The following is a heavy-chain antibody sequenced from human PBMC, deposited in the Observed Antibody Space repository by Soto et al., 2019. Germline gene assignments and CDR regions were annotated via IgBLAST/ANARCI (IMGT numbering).Heavy chain of an antibody. CDR3: TTPWGYGSSTSSYTFDYYYGMAV. D-gene: IGHD2-2*02. V-gene: IGHV3-21*01. Sequence: GGSLRLSCAASGFTFSSYSMNWVRQAPGKGLEWVSSISSSSSYIYYADSVKGRFTISRDNAKNSLYLQMNSLRAEDTAVYYCTTPWGYGSSTSSYTFDYYYGMAVWGQGTTVTVS. J-gene: IGHJ6*02. CDR1: GFTFSSYS. CDR2: ISSSSSYI.